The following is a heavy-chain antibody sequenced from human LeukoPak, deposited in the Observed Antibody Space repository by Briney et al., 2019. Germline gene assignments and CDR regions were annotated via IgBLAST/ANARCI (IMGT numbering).Heavy chain of an antibody. CDR1: GGSFSGYY. J-gene: IGHJ5*02. CDR3: ARGPLHCSSTSCYDSWFDP. CDR2: INHSGST. V-gene: IGHV4-34*01. Sequence: PSETLSLTCAVYGGSFSGYYWSWIRQPPGKGLEWIGEINHSGSTNYNPSLKSRVTISVDTSKNQFSLKLSSVTAVDTAVYYCARGPLHCSSTSCYDSWFDPWGQGTLVTVSS. D-gene: IGHD2-2*01.